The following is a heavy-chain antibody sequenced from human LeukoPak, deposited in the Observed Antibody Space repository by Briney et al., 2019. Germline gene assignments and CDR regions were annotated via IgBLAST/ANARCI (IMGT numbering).Heavy chain of an antibody. Sequence: ASVKVSCKASGYTLTRYYMHWVRQAPGQGLEWMGWINPNSGGTNYAQKFQGRVTMTRDTSISTAYMELSRLRSDDTAVYYCARDRRYSGSYQHWGQGTLVTVSS. CDR1: GYTLTRYY. CDR3: ARDRRYSGSYQH. J-gene: IGHJ1*01. CDR2: INPNSGGT. V-gene: IGHV1-2*02. D-gene: IGHD1-26*01.